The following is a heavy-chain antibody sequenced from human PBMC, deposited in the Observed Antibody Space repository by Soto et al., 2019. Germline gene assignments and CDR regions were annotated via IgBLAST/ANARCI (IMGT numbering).Heavy chain of an antibody. J-gene: IGHJ5*02. CDR1: GFSISDYY. Sequence: RGSLRLSFTASGFSISDYYMYWIRQSPGKGLEWLSCISSSGSSRYYADSVKGRFIISRDNAKNSLYLQMDSLRVEDTAVYYCARDRYTNYVNYFDPWGQGT. D-gene: IGHD2-2*02. CDR3: ARDRYTNYVNYFDP. V-gene: IGHV3-11*01. CDR2: ISSSGSSR.